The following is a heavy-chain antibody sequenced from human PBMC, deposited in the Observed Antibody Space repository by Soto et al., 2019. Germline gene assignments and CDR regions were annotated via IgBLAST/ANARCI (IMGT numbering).Heavy chain of an antibody. CDR2: ISYDGSNR. V-gene: IGHV3-30*18. CDR3: ANERVPYSSSPFDY. D-gene: IGHD6-6*01. CDR1: GFTFNSYD. J-gene: IGHJ4*02. Sequence: QVQLVESGGGVVQPGRSLRLSCAASGFTFNSYDMHWVRQAPGKGLEWVAVISYDGSNRYYADSVKGRFTISGDNSKITLYLQMTSLRAEDSAVYYCANERVPYSSSPFDYWGQGTLVSVSS.